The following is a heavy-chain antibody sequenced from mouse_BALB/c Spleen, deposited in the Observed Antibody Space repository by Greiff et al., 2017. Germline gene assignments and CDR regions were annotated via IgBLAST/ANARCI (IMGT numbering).Heavy chain of an antibody. D-gene: IGHD1-1*01. J-gene: IGHJ3*01. CDR3: ARGPYGSSYWFAY. CDR2: ISSGGST. V-gene: IGHV5-6-5*01. CDR1: GFTFSSYA. Sequence: VQRVESGGGLVKPGGSLKLSCAASGFTFSSYAMSWVRQTPEKRLEWVASISSGGSTYYPDSVKGRFTISRDNARNILYLQMSSLRSEDTAMYYCARGPYGSSYWFAYWGQGTLVTVSA.